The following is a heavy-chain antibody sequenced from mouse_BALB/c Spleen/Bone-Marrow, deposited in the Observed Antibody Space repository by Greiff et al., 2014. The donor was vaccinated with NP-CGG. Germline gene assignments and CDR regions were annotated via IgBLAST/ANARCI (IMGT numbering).Heavy chain of an antibody. CDR2: IDTSDSYI. CDR1: GYTFTDYW. V-gene: IGHV1-69*01. CDR3: ARSDYRYDPLAN. Sequence: QVQLQQSGAELVMPGASVKMSCKASGYTFTDYWMHWVKQRPGQGLEWIGAIDTSDSYISYNQKFKGKATLTVDESSSTAYMQFSSLTSEDSAVYDCARSDYRYDPLANWGQGTLVTVSA. D-gene: IGHD2-14*01. J-gene: IGHJ3*01.